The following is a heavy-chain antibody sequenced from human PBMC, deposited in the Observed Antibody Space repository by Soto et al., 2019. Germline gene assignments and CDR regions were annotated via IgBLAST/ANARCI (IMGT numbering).Heavy chain of an antibody. D-gene: IGHD3-16*01. V-gene: IGHV3-74*01. CDR1: GFTFSNYW. J-gene: IGHJ4*02. CDR3: TSLGGLDY. CDR2: INSDGSTT. Sequence: EVQLVESGGGLVQPGGSLRLSCAASGFTFSNYWMHWVRQAPGKGLVWVSRINSDGSTTNYADSVKGRFTISRDNAKNTLYLQMNSLRAEDTAVYYCTSLGGLDYWGLGTLVTVSS.